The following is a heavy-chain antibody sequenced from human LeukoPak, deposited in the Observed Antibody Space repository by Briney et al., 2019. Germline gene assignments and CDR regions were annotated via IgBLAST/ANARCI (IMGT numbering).Heavy chain of an antibody. CDR1: GGSISSYY. V-gene: IGHV4-4*07. CDR3: ARDPMAGTFRAFDS. CDR2: IYSRGST. D-gene: IGHD6-19*01. Sequence: SETLSLTCTVSGGSISSYYWSWIRQPAGKGLEWIGRIYSRGSTNYNPSLQSRVTMSVDTSKNQISLKLNSVTAADTAVYYCARDPMAGTFRAFDSWGQGTMVTVSS. J-gene: IGHJ3*02.